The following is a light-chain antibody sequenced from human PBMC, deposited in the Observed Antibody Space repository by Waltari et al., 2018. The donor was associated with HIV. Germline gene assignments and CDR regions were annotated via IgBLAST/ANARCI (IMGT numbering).Light chain of an antibody. CDR2: GAS. CDR3: QQYYDWPLT. J-gene: IGKJ4*01. CDR1: QSVYSN. Sequence: EIVMTQSPVTLSVSPGKRATLSCKASQSVYSNLARYQQKPGQAARLVIYGASTRATGIPARFSGSGSGTEFTLTISSLQSEDFALSYCQQYYDWPLTFGGGTKVEIK. V-gene: IGKV3-15*01.